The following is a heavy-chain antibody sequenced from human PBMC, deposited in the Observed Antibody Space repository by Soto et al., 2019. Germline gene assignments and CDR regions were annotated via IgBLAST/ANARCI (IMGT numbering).Heavy chain of an antibody. V-gene: IGHV1-8*01. J-gene: IGHJ5*02. D-gene: IGHD1-1*01. Sequence: QVQLVQSGAEVKRPGASVKVSCKASGYTFTTYDINWVRQATGQGLEWMGWMNPNTGNTAYAQKSQGRVTMTRNTSISTAYMELSGLTSEDTAVYYCARGTHNYRFDPWGQGTLVTVSS. CDR3: ARGTHNYRFDP. CDR1: GYTFTTYD. CDR2: MNPNTGNT.